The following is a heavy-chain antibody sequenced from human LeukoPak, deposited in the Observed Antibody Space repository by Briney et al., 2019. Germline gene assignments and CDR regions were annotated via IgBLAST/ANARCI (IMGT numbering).Heavy chain of an antibody. V-gene: IGHV4-59*08. J-gene: IGHJ3*02. CDR1: GGSLSSYY. Sequence: SETLSLTCSVSGGSLSSYYWSWIRQPPGKGLEWIGYIYSSGSTNYNPPLKSRVTISIDTSKNQFSLTLNSVTAADTAVYYCARRFGIWGRGTMVTVSS. CDR3: ARRFGI. D-gene: IGHD3-10*01. CDR2: IYSSGST.